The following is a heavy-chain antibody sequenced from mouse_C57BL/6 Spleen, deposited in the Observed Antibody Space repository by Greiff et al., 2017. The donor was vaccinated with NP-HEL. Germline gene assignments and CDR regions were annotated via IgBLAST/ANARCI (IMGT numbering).Heavy chain of an antibody. J-gene: IGHJ2*01. CDR1: GYAFSSSW. D-gene: IGHD1-1*01. CDR2: IYPGDGDT. Sequence: QVQLQQSGPELVKPGASVKISCKASGYAFSSSWMNWVKQRPGKGLEWIGRIYPGDGDTNYNGKFKGKATLTADKSSSTAYLQLSSLTSEDSAVYFCAREGVYYYGSSYFDYWGQGTTLTVSS. V-gene: IGHV1-82*01. CDR3: AREGVYYYGSSYFDY.